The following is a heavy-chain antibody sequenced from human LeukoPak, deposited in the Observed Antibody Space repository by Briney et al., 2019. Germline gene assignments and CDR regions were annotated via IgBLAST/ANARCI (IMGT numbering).Heavy chain of an antibody. CDR3: ARGRWYFDL. CDR2: IYNSGST. V-gene: IGHV4-61*01. CDR1: GGSVSSGSYY. J-gene: IGHJ2*01. Sequence: SETLSLTCTVPGGSVSSGSYYWSWIRQPPGKGLEWIGYIYNSGSTNYSPSLKSRVTISVDTCKNQFSLKLSSVTAADRAVYYCARGRWYFDLWGRGTLVTVSS.